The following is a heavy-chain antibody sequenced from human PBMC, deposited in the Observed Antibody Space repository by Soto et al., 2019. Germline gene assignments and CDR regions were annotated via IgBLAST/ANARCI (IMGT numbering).Heavy chain of an antibody. CDR1: GFTFTSYW. V-gene: IGHV3-7*01. J-gene: IGHJ6*02. Sequence: EVRLVESGGGLVQPGGSLRLSCVASGFTFTSYWMSWVLQSPGKGVEWVANIKGDGSEKRYVDSVKGRLTISRDNAKNSVYLQMNSLRVEDTALYYCGRDEVRNGVGVWGQGTTVTVSS. CDR3: GRDEVRNGVGV. CDR2: IKGDGSEK.